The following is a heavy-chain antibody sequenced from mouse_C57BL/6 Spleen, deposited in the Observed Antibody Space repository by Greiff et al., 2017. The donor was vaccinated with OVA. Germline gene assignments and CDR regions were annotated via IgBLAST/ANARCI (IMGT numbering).Heavy chain of an antibody. Sequence: QVQLQQSGAELVRPGTSVKVSCKASGYAFTNYLIEWVKQRPGQGLEWIGVINPGSGGTNYNEKFKGKATLTADKSSSTAYMQLSSLTSEDSAVYFGARGGYSNYDAMDYWGQGTSVTVSS. V-gene: IGHV1-54*01. CDR2: INPGSGGT. D-gene: IGHD2-5*01. J-gene: IGHJ4*01. CDR3: ARGGYSNYDAMDY. CDR1: GYAFTNYL.